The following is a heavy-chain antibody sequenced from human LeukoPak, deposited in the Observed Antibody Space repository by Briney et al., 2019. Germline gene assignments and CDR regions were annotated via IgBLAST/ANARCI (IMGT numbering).Heavy chain of an antibody. J-gene: IGHJ6*02. CDR1: GYTFTSYG. V-gene: IGHV1-18*01. CDR2: ISAYNGNT. Sequence: GASVKVSCKASGYTFTSYGISWVRQAPGQGLEWMGWISAYNGNTNYAQKLQGRVTMTTDTSASTAYMELRSLRSDDTAVYYCARAVLGYCSSTSCYYYYGMDVWGQGTTVTVSS. D-gene: IGHD2-2*01. CDR3: ARAVLGYCSSTSCYYYYGMDV.